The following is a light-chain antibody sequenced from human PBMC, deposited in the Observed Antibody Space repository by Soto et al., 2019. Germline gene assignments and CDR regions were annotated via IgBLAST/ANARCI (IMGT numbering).Light chain of an antibody. CDR3: SSYTSSSTYV. J-gene: IGLJ1*01. CDR2: DVS. V-gene: IGLV2-14*01. CDR1: SSDVGGYDY. Sequence: QSALTQPASVSGSPGQSIAISCTGTSSDVGGYDYVSWYQQHPGKAPKVMIYDVSNRPSGVSNRFSGSKSDSTASLTISGLQAEDEADYYCSSYTSSSTYVFGTGTKVTVL.